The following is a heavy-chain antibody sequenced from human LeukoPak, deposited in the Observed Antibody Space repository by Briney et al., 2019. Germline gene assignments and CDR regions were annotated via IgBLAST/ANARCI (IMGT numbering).Heavy chain of an antibody. Sequence: SETLSLTCTVSGYSISSGYYWGWIRQPPGKGLEWTGSIYYSGSTYYNPSLKSRVTISVDTSKNQFSLKLSSVTAADTAVYYCAGSIAAARGVFDYWGQGTLVTVSS. CDR3: AGSIAAARGVFDY. CDR2: IYYSGST. CDR1: GYSISSGYY. D-gene: IGHD6-13*01. J-gene: IGHJ4*02. V-gene: IGHV4-38-2*02.